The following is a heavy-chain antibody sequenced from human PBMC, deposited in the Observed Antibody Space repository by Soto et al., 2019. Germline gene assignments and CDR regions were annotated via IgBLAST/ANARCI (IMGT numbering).Heavy chain of an antibody. CDR3: ARDGRKWIWVEGLNAMDV. V-gene: IGHV1-18*01. Sequence: QVQLVQSGPEVKKPGASVKVSCKASAYTFTTYGISWVRQAPGQGLEWMGWISGYNGQTNYAQKFRGRVTITTDTATRTAYIELRSLRSDDTAMYYCARDGRKWIWVEGLNAMDVWGQGATITVSS. J-gene: IGHJ6*02. D-gene: IGHD5-12*01. CDR2: ISGYNGQT. CDR1: AYTFTTYG.